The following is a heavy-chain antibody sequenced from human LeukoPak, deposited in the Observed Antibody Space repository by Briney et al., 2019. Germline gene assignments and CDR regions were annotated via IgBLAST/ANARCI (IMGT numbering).Heavy chain of an antibody. CDR1: GYSITDGYY. J-gene: IGHJ5*02. Sequence: PWETLSLTCAVSGYSITDGYYWGWIRQPPGKGPEYIGFVYHSGSTYYNPSLRRRVTMSVDTSKNQFSLNLTSVTAADTAVYFCARVVGSSPSKNWFDPWGQGNLVTVSS. D-gene: IGHD2-2*01. CDR2: VYHSGST. V-gene: IGHV4-38-2*01. CDR3: ARVVGSSPSKNWFDP.